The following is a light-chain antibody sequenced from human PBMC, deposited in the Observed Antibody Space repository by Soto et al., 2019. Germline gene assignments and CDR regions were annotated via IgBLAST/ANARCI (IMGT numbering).Light chain of an antibody. CDR2: RND. CDR3: AAWDDSLRGVV. V-gene: IGLV1-47*01. J-gene: IGLJ3*02. Sequence: QSVLTQPPSASGTPGQRVTISCSGSISNLGSNFVFWYQQLPGAAPKLLISRNDQRPSGVPDRFSGSKSGTSASLAISGLRSEDEADYHCAAWDDSLRGVVFGGGTKLPVL. CDR1: ISNLGSNF.